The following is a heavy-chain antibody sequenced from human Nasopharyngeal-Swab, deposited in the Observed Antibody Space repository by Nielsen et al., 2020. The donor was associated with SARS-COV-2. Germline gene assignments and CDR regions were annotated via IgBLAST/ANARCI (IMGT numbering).Heavy chain of an antibody. J-gene: IGHJ4*02. Sequence: GGSLRLSCTASGFTFGGYAMSWVRQAPGKGLEWVGFIRSKAYGGTTEYAASVKGRFTISRDDSKSIAYLQMNSLKTEDTAVYYCTREYYDSSGYYYIWGDYWGQGTLVTVSS. V-gene: IGHV3-49*04. CDR2: IRSKAYGGTT. D-gene: IGHD3-22*01. CDR1: GFTFGGYA. CDR3: TREYYDSSGYYYIWGDY.